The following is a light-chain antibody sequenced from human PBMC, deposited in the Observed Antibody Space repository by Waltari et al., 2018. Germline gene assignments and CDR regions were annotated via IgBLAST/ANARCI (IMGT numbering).Light chain of an antibody. J-gene: IGKJ1*01. V-gene: IGKV4-1*01. CDR3: QQYYSTPWT. CDR1: QTILYSSNNKEY. CDR2: WAS. Sequence: DIVMTQSPESLAVSLGERATIPCKSSQTILYSSNNKEYLAWYQQRPGQSPRLLIYWASARESGVPDRFSGSGSGTDFTLTISSLQAEDVAVYYCQQYYSTPWTFGQGTRVEIK.